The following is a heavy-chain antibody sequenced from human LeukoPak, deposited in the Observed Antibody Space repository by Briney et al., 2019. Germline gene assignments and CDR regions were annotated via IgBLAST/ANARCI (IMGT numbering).Heavy chain of an antibody. Sequence: PGGSLRLSCAASGFTFSSYSMNWVRQAPGKGLEWVASISSSSSYIDYADSVKGPFTISRDNDKNSLYLQMNSLRAEDTAVYYCARDSVAAAGSDAFDIWGQGTMVTVSS. CDR3: ARDSVAAAGSDAFDI. D-gene: IGHD6-13*01. CDR1: GFTFSSYS. V-gene: IGHV3-21*01. CDR2: ISSSSSYI. J-gene: IGHJ3*02.